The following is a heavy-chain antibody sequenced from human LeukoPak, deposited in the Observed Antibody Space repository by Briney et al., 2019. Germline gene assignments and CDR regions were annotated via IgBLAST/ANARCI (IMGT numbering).Heavy chain of an antibody. J-gene: IGHJ4*02. CDR2: IHISGSPI. Sequence: AGGSLRLSCAASGFTFSSYEMNWVRQAPGKGPEWVSYIHISGSPIYYADSVKGRFTTSRDNAKNSLFLQMNSLRAEDTAIYYCARANGGYSYGYPDYWGQGTLVTVSS. V-gene: IGHV3-48*03. D-gene: IGHD5-18*01. CDR1: GFTFSSYE. CDR3: ARANGGYSYGYPDY.